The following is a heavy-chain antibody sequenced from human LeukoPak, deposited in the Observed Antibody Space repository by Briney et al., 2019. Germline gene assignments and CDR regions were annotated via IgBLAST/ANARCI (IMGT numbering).Heavy chain of an antibody. CDR1: GYSFTNYW. CDR3: ARVSSSGWPDFDF. D-gene: IGHD6-19*01. J-gene: IGHJ4*02. CDR2: IYPGDSDS. Sequence: GVSLKISCKGSGYSFTNYWIGWVRQMSGKGLEWMGMIYPGDSDSRYSPSFEGQVTISADKSTTTAYLQWSNLKASDTAIYFCARVSSSGWPDFDFWGQGTLVTVSS. V-gene: IGHV5-51*01.